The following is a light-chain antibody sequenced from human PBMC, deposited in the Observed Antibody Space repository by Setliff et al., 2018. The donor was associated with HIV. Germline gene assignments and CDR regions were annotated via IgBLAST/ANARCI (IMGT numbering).Light chain of an antibody. CDR2: SNN. Sequence: QSALAQPPSASGTPGQRVTISCSGSSSNIGSNTVNWYQQLPGTAPKLLIYSNNQRPSGVPDRFSGSKSGTSASLAISGLQSEDEADYYCAAWDDSLKGHYVFGTGTKSPS. V-gene: IGLV1-44*01. J-gene: IGLJ1*01. CDR1: SSNIGSNT. CDR3: AAWDDSLKGHYV.